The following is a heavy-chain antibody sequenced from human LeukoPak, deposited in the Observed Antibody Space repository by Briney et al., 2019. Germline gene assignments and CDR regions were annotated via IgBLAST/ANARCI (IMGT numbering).Heavy chain of an antibody. CDR3: ATESGTYSGTCFDY. CDR2: ISSSSNTI. Sequence: GGSLRLSCAASGFTFSTYNMNWVRQAPGRGRRWFYNISSSSNTIYYADSVKGRFTISRDNAKNSLYLQMNSLRAEDTAMYYCATESGTYSGTCFDYWGQGTLVTVSS. V-gene: IGHV3-48*01. CDR1: GFTFSTYN. D-gene: IGHD1-26*01. J-gene: IGHJ4*02.